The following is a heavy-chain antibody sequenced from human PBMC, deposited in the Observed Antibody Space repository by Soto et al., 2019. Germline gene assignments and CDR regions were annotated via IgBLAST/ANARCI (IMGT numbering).Heavy chain of an antibody. CDR3: ARRIAARGGGGYYYYYMDV. CDR2: IYYSGST. J-gene: IGHJ6*03. CDR1: GGSISSYY. Sequence: QVQLQESGPGLVKPSETLSLTCTVSGGSISSYYWSWIRQPPGKGLEWIGYIYYSGSTNYNPSLKGRVTISEDTPKNQFSLKLSSVTAADTAVYYCARRIAARGGGGYYYYYMDVWGKGTTVTVSS. D-gene: IGHD6-6*01. V-gene: IGHV4-59*08.